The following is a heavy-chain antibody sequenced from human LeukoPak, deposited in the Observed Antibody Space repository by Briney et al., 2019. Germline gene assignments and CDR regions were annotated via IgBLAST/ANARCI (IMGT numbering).Heavy chain of an antibody. J-gene: IGHJ5*02. D-gene: IGHD3-3*01. Sequence: APVKVSCKASGYTFTSYGISWVRQAPGQGLEWMGWISAYNGNTNYAQKLQGRVTMTTDTSTSTAYMELRSLRSDDTAVYYCARAPFPTISFDPWGQGTLVTVSS. CDR2: ISAYNGNT. CDR1: GYTFTSYG. V-gene: IGHV1-18*01. CDR3: ARAPFPTISFDP.